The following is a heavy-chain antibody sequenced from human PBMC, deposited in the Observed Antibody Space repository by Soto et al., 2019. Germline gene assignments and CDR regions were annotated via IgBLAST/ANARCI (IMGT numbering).Heavy chain of an antibody. CDR1: GGSISSYY. Sequence: SETLSLTCTVSGGSISSYYWSWIRQPPGKGLEWIGYIYYSGSTNYNPSLKSRVTISVDTSKNQFSLKLSSVTAADTAVYYCARDGKRFGGKHMDVWGKGTTITV. V-gene: IGHV4-59*01. D-gene: IGHD3-16*01. J-gene: IGHJ6*03. CDR2: IYYSGST. CDR3: ARDGKRFGGKHMDV.